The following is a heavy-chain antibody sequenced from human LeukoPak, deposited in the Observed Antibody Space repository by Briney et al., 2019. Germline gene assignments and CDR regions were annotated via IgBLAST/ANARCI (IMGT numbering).Heavy chain of an antibody. CDR3: ARDRVVPAAIGYYYYGMDV. V-gene: IGHV4-59*12. CDR2: IYYSGST. Sequence: PSETLSLTCTVSGGSISSYYWSWIRQPPGKGLEWIGYIYYSGSTNYNPSLKSRVTISVDTSKNQFSLKLSSVTAADTAVYYCARDRVVPAAIGYYYYGMDVWGQGTTVTVSS. D-gene: IGHD2-2*01. J-gene: IGHJ6*02. CDR1: GGSISSYY.